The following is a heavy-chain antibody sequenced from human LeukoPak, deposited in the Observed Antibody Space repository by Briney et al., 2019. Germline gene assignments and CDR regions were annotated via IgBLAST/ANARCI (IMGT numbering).Heavy chain of an antibody. CDR1: GYTFTGYY. CDR2: INPNSGGT. D-gene: IGHD6-19*01. CDR3: ARGGYNTGWEFDY. Sequence: ASVKVSCKASGYTFTGYYMHWVRQAPGQGLEWMGWINPNSGGTDYAQKFQGRVTMTRDTSISTAYMELSRLRSDDTAVYYCARGGYNTGWEFDYWGQGTLVTVSS. J-gene: IGHJ4*02. V-gene: IGHV1-2*02.